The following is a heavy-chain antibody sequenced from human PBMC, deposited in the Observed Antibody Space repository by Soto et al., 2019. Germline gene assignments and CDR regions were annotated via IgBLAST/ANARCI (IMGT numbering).Heavy chain of an antibody. V-gene: IGHV4-30-4*01. CDR3: ARVSVVYARHYCYYSGMDV. CDR2: IYYCGST. D-gene: IGHD2-8*01. J-gene: IGHJ6*02. CDR1: GGTISGDDYN. Sequence: SETLSLTCTASGGTISGDDYNQRWIRQPPGKRLKWIGYIYYCGSTYYSPSLKSRVTISVDTSKSQSSLKLSSVSAADTAVYYGARVSVVYARHYCYYSGMDVWGQGTTVTVSS.